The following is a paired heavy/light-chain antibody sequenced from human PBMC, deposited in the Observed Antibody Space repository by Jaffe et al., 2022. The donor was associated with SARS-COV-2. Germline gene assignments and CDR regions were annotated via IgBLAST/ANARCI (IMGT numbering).Heavy chain of an antibody. D-gene: IGHD6-19*01. CDR3: ARAGPGVAVASTDY. Sequence: QVQLVQSGAEVKKPGASVKVSCKASGYIFSNYYMHWVRQAPGQGLEWMGIINLSGDATINTQKFQGRLTVTRDTSTSTLYMELSSLKFDDTAVYYCARAGPGVAVASTDYWGQGTLITVSA. J-gene: IGHJ4*02. CDR2: INLSGDAT. CDR1: GYIFSNYY. V-gene: IGHV1-46*01.
Light chain of an antibody. Sequence: DIQMTQSPSSLSASIGDRVTITCRASQNINNYLNWYQQRPGKAPTLLIYTASSLHSGVPSRFSGSGSGTDFTLTIRNVQPEDFGTYFCHQGYQTPVTFGQGTMLEIK. CDR3: HQGYQTPVT. J-gene: IGKJ2*01. CDR2: TAS. CDR1: QNINNY. V-gene: IGKV1-39*01.